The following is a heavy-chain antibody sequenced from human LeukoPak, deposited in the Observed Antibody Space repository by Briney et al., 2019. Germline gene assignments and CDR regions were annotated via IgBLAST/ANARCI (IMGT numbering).Heavy chain of an antibody. CDR2: IYPGDSDT. CDR1: GYSFTSYW. Sequence: GESLKISCKGSGYSFTSYWIGWVRQMPGKGLEWMGIIYPGDSDTRYSPSFQGQVSISADKSISTAYLQWSGLKASDTAIYYCARTYHYDSSGYKLDYWGLGTLVTVSS. D-gene: IGHD3-22*01. V-gene: IGHV5-51*01. J-gene: IGHJ4*02. CDR3: ARTYHYDSSGYKLDY.